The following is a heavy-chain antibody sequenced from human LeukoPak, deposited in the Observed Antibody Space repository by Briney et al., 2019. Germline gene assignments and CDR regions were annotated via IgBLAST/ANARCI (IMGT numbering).Heavy chain of an antibody. CDR2: IYYSGST. V-gene: IGHV4-59*05. CDR1: GGSISSYY. Sequence: SETLSLTCTVSGGSISSYYWSWIRQPPGKGLEWIGSIYYSGSTYYNPSLKSRVTISVDTSKNQFSLKLSSVTAADTAVYYCATSPRHSSGFNPLEDAFDIWGQGTMVTVSS. D-gene: IGHD3-22*01. CDR3: ATSPRHSSGFNPLEDAFDI. J-gene: IGHJ3*02.